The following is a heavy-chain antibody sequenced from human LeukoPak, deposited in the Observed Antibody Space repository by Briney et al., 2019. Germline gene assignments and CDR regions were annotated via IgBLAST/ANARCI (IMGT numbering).Heavy chain of an antibody. V-gene: IGHV3-7*01. D-gene: IGHD6-13*01. CDR1: GFTFSSYW. J-gene: IGHJ6*02. CDR2: IKQDGSEK. CDR3: ARDMRAAAANRYYYHGMDV. Sequence: PGGSLRLSCAASGFTFSSYWMSWVRQAPGKGLEWVANIKQDGSEKYYVDSVKGRFTISRDNAKNSLYLQMNSLRAEDTAVYYCARDMRAAAANRYYYHGMDVWGQGTTVTVSS.